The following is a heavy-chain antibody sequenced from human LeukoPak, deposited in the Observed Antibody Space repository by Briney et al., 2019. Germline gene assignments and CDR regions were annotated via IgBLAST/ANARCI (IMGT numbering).Heavy chain of an antibody. J-gene: IGHJ4*02. CDR2: TYYRSKWYY. V-gene: IGHV6-1*01. D-gene: IGHD4-23*01. Sequence: SQTLSLTCAISGDTVSSNDAAWNWIRQSPSGGLEWLGRTYYRSKWYYDYAVSVKSRVTINPDTSKNQFSLQLNSVTPDDTAVFYCAREPSGHSGSFDSWGQGTLVTVSS. CDR1: GDTVSSNDAA. CDR3: AREPSGHSGSFDS.